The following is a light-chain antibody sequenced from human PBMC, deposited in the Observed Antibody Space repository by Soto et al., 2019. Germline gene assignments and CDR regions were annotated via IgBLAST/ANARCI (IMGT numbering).Light chain of an antibody. J-gene: IGKJ1*01. Sequence: DIQMTQFPSTLTPSVGDRVTITCRASRSISDWLAWCQQKPGKAPKLLIFDAPTLKSGVSSRFSGSGSGTEFTLTITGLQPEDVATYYCLQYSSHSWTFGQGTKVDIK. V-gene: IGKV1-5*01. CDR2: DAP. CDR3: LQYSSHSWT. CDR1: RSISDW.